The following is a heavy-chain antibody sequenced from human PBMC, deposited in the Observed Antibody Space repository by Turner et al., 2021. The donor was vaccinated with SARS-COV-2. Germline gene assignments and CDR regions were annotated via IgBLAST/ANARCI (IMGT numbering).Heavy chain of an antibody. CDR1: GGFISGDY. V-gene: IGHV4-59*12. Sequence: QVQLQESGPGLVKPSETLSLICSVSGGFISGDYWSWIRQPPGKGLEWIGNIHYSGSTNYNPSLKSRVTISVDTSKNQFSLKLSSVTAADTAVYYCARTTLVPAALEYWFDPWGQGTLVTVSS. D-gene: IGHD2-2*01. CDR2: IHYSGST. J-gene: IGHJ5*02. CDR3: ARTTLVPAALEYWFDP.